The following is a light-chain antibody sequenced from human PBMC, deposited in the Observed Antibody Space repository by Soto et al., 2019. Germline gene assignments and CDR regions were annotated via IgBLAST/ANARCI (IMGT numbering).Light chain of an antibody. Sequence: DIQMTQSPSSLSASIGDRVIITCRASQAISNYLAWYQQKPGKLPKVLIYAASTLQSGVPSRFSGSGSGTYFTLTISSLQPEDVATYYCQKYKNAPLTFGGGTKVEIK. CDR2: AAS. CDR1: QAISNY. V-gene: IGKV1-27*01. J-gene: IGKJ4*01. CDR3: QKYKNAPLT.